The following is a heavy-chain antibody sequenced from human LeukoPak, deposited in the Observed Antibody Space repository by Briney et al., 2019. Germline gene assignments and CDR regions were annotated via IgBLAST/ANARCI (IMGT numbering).Heavy chain of an antibody. CDR1: GGSISSGGYY. Sequence: PSETLSLTCTVSGGSISSGGYYWSWIRQPPGKGLEWIGYIYHSGSTYYNPSLKSRVTISVDRSKNQFSLKLSSVTAADTAVYYCARDGPPPDYWGQGTLVTVSS. V-gene: IGHV4-30-2*01. CDR3: ARDGPPPDY. J-gene: IGHJ4*02. CDR2: IYHSGST.